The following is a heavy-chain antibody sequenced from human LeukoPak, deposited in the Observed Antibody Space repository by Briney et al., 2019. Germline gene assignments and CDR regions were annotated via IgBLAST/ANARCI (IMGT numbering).Heavy chain of an antibody. CDR2: IYTSGSN. Sequence: PSETLSLTCTVSAGSISSYYWSWIRQPAGKGLEWTGSIYTSGSNNYNPSLKSRVTMSVDTSKNQFSLKLSSVTAADTAVYYCARDLIAAAGTYNRFDPWGQGTLVTVSS. CDR3: ARDLIAAAGTYNRFDP. CDR1: AGSISSYY. J-gene: IGHJ5*02. D-gene: IGHD6-13*01. V-gene: IGHV4-4*07.